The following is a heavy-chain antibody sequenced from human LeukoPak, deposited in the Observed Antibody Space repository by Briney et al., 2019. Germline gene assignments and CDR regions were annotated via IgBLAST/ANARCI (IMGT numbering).Heavy chain of an antibody. Sequence: GGSLRLSCAASGFTFSSYWMSWVRQAPGKGLEWVANIKQDGSEKYYVDSVKGRFTISRDNAKNSLYLQMNSLRAEVTAVYYCARDLEWPTTTEGMDVWGQGTTVTVSS. CDR1: GFTFSSYW. D-gene: IGHD2/OR15-2a*01. V-gene: IGHV3-7*01. J-gene: IGHJ6*02. CDR3: ARDLEWPTTTEGMDV. CDR2: IKQDGSEK.